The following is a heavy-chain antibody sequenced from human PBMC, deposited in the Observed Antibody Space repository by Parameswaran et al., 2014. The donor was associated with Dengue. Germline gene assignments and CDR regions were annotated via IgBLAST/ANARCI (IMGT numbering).Heavy chain of an antibody. J-gene: IGHJ4*02. Sequence: VRQAPGKGLEWVANIKQDGSEKYYVDSVKGRFTISRDNAKNSLYLQMNSLRAEDTAVYYCARDRSLWFGNPTPFDYWGQGTLVTVSS. CDR3: ARDRSLWFGNPTPFDY. CDR2: IKQDGSEK. V-gene: IGHV3-7*01. D-gene: IGHD3-10*01.